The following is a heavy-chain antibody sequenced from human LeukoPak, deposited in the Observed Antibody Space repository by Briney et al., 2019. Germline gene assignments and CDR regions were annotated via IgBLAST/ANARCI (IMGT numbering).Heavy chain of an antibody. CDR1: GGTFSSYA. D-gene: IGHD6-13*01. J-gene: IGHJ5*02. V-gene: IGHV1-69*13. CDR2: IIPIFGTA. Sequence: ASVKVSCKASGGTFSSYAISWVRQAPGQGLEWMGGIIPIFGTANYAQKFQGRVTITADESTSTAYMELSSLRSEDTAVYYCARGQSIAAAGQRYNWFDPWGQGTLVTVSS. CDR3: ARGQSIAAAGQRYNWFDP.